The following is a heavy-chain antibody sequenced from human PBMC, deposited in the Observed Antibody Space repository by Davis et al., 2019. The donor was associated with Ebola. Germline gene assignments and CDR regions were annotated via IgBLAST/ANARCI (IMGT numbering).Heavy chain of an antibody. Sequence: SVKVSCKASGGTFSSYAISWVRQAPGQGLEWMGRIIPILGIANYAQKFQGRVTITADESTSTAYMELSSLRSEDTAVYYCASLKYYYYGMDVWGQGTTVTVSS. CDR2: IIPILGIA. J-gene: IGHJ6*02. CDR3: ASLKYYYYGMDV. CDR1: GGTFSSYA. V-gene: IGHV1-69*04.